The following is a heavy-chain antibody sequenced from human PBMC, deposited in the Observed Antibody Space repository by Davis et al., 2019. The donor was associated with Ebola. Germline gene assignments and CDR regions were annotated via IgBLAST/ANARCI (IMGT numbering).Heavy chain of an antibody. Sequence: SETLSLTCAVSGGPFTGYYWSWIRQFPGKRLEWIGQIHHSGSTNYNPSLKSRVTISIDTSKSQFSLEVTSVAAADTAMYFCARAIVVAGIHGIPYFDRWGQGALVTISS. CDR2: IHHSGST. V-gene: IGHV4-34*01. J-gene: IGHJ4*02. CDR1: GGPFTGYY. D-gene: IGHD6-19*01. CDR3: ARAIVVAGIHGIPYFDR.